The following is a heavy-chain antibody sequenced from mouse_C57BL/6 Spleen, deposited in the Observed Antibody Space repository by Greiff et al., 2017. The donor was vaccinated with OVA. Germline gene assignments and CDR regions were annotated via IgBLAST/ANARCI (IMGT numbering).Heavy chain of an antibody. CDR1: GFTFSDYG. Sequence: EVKLVESGGGLVKPGGSLKLSCAASGFTFSDYGMHWVRQAPEKGLEWVAYISSGSSPIYYADTVKGRFTISRDNAKNTLFLQMTSLRSEDTAMYYCARRILRLWYFDVWGTGTTVTVSS. CDR2: ISSGSSPI. V-gene: IGHV5-17*01. J-gene: IGHJ1*03. D-gene: IGHD1-2*01. CDR3: ARRILRLWYFDV.